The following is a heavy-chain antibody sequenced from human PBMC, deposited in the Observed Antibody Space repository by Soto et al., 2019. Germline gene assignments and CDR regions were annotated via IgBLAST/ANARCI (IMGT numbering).Heavy chain of an antibody. Sequence: GGSLRLSCSASGFTFSSYAMHWVRQAPGKGLEYVSAISSNGGSTYYADSVKGRFTISRDNSKNTLYLQMSSLRAEDTAVYYCVKVIPPNSCYDFWPPSFDYWGQGTLVTVSS. CDR1: GFTFSSYA. CDR3: VKVIPPNSCYDFWPPSFDY. J-gene: IGHJ4*02. CDR2: ISSNGGST. V-gene: IGHV3-64D*08. D-gene: IGHD5-12*01.